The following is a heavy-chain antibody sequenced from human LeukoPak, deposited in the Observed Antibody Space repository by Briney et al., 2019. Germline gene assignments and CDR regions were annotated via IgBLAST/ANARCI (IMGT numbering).Heavy chain of an antibody. D-gene: IGHD1-1*01. CDR3: VRNWDY. V-gene: IGHV4-4*07. CDR1: GDFITNRY. CDR2: ISTRGNT. Sequence: PSETLSLXCSVSGDFITNRYWSWVRQSAGKGLEWIGRISTRGNTNYNPSLKSRVTMSVDTSNKRFSLKLTSVTAADTAVYYCVRNWDYWGQGTLVTVSS. J-gene: IGHJ4*02.